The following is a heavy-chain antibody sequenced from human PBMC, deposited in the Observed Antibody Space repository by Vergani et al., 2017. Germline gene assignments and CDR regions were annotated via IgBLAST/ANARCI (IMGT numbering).Heavy chain of an antibody. CDR3: ARRIGGYCSSTSCHNWFDP. CDR2: MNPNSGNT. J-gene: IGHJ5*02. D-gene: IGHD2-2*01. CDR1: GYTFTSYG. V-gene: IGHV1-8*02. Sequence: QVQLVQSGAEVKKPGASVKVSCKASGYTFTSYGISWVRQAPGQGLEWMGWMNPNSGNTGYAQKLQGRVTMTRTTSISTAYMELSSLRSEDTAVYYCARRIGGYCSSTSCHNWFDPWGQGTLVTVSS.